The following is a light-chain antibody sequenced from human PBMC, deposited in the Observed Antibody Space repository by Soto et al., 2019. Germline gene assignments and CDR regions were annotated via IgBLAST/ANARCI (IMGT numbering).Light chain of an antibody. J-gene: IGKJ2*01. CDR2: VAS. Sequence: DIQMTQSPSSLSASVGDRVTITCRASQNIRTSLNWYQQRPGKAPQLLIYVASSLQSGVSSRFSGSGSGTNFTLTVISLQPEDFAIYYCQQSSFTGYTFGQGTKLDMK. CDR1: QNIRTS. CDR3: QQSSFTGYT. V-gene: IGKV1-39*01.